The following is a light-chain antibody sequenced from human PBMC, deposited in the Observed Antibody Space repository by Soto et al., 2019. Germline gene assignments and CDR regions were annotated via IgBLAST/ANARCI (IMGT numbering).Light chain of an antibody. Sequence: QSALTQPASVSGSPGQSITISCTGTSSDVGAFNYVSWYQQHPGKAPKLMIYEVGNRPSGVSNRFSASKSGNTASLTISGLQAEDEADYYCSSYTGSNTVVFGGGTKVTVL. CDR2: EVG. CDR1: SSDVGAFNY. CDR3: SSYTGSNTVV. V-gene: IGLV2-14*01. J-gene: IGLJ2*01.